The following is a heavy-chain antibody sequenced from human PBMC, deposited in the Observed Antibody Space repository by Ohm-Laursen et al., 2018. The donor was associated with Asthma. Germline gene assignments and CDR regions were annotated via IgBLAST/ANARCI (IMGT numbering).Heavy chain of an antibody. Sequence: SLRLSCAASGFTFNNHWMSWVRQAPGKGLEWVAVISFDGSNKYYADSVKGRFTISRDNSKNTLYLQMNSLRAEDTAIYYCAKDVLGFVAAAQDWGQGTLVTVSS. J-gene: IGHJ4*02. V-gene: IGHV3-30*18. D-gene: IGHD6-13*01. CDR3: AKDVLGFVAAAQD. CDR1: GFTFNNHW. CDR2: ISFDGSNK.